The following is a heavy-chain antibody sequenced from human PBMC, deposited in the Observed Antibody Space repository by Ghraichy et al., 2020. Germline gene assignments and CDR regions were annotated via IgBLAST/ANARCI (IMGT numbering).Heavy chain of an antibody. CDR2: IHGRGTT. CDR1: GFSVISNY. Sequence: LSLTCAASGFSVISNYMIWVRQAPGKGLEWVSLIHGRGTTSYIDSVKGRFTITRDNSVNAVYLQLQSLRAEDTAVYYCARGGTAWALDLWGQGTLVTVAS. V-gene: IGHV3-66*01. J-gene: IGHJ4*02. D-gene: IGHD5-18*01. CDR3: ARGGTAWALDL.